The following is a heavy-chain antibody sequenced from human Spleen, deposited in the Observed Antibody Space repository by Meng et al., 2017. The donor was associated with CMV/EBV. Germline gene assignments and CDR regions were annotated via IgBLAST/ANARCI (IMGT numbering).Heavy chain of an antibody. CDR1: GGTFSSYA. D-gene: IGHD4-17*01. V-gene: IGHV1-69*12. Sequence: QVQQVPPGAGVKSPGSSVKVSCKASGGTFSSYAISWVRQAPGQGLEWMGGIIPIFGTANYAQKFQGRVTITADESTSTAYMELSSLRSEDTAVYYCAREGAHDYGDFDYWGQGTLVTVSS. J-gene: IGHJ4*02. CDR2: IIPIFGTA. CDR3: AREGAHDYGDFDY.